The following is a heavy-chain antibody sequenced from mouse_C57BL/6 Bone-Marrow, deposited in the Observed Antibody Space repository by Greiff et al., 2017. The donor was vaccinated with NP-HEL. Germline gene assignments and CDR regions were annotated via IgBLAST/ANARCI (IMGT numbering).Heavy chain of an antibody. CDR3: ARESVYYYGTLYYFDY. D-gene: IGHD1-1*01. V-gene: IGHV3-6*01. CDR1: GYSITSGYY. CDR2: ISYDGSN. Sequence: EVKLMESGPGLVKPSQSLSLTCSVTGYSITSGYYWNWIRQFPGNKLEWMGYISYDGSNNYNPSLKNRISITRDTSKNQFFLKLNSVTTEDTATYYCARESVYYYGTLYYFDYWGQGTTLTVSS. J-gene: IGHJ2*01.